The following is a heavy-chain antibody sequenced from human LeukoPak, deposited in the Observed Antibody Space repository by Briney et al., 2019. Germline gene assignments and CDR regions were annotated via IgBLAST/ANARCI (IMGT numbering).Heavy chain of an antibody. J-gene: IGHJ6*02. CDR2: ISSGGSTI. CDR3: ARVAAMVRGVTGGMDV. D-gene: IGHD3-10*01. V-gene: IGHV3-48*03. Sequence: GSLRLSCAASGFTFSSYEMNWVRQAPGKGLEWVSYISSGGSTIYYADSVKGRFTISRDNAKNSLYLQMNSLRAEDTAVYYCARVAAMVRGVTGGMDVWGQGTTVTVSS. CDR1: GFTFSSYE.